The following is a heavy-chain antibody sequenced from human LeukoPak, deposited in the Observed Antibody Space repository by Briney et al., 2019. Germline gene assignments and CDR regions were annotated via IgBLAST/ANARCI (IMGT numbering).Heavy chain of an antibody. V-gene: IGHV3-30*18. CDR3: AKSSGWFGGHFDY. D-gene: IGHD3-10*01. Sequence: GRSLRLSCAASGFTFSSYGMHWVRQAPGMGLEWVAVISYDGSNKYYADSVKGRFTISRDNSKNTLYLQMNSLRAEDTAVYYCAKSSGWFGGHFDYWGQGTLVTVSS. CDR1: GFTFSSYG. CDR2: ISYDGSNK. J-gene: IGHJ4*02.